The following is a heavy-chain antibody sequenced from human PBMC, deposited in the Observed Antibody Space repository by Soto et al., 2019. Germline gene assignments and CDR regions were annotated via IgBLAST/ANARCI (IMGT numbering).Heavy chain of an antibody. D-gene: IGHD2-2*01. CDR1: GGSISSSSYY. CDR3: ARGGGYCISTSCVDAFDI. Sequence: SETLSLTCTVSGGSISSSSYYWSWIRQPPGKGLEWIGYIYYSGSTNYNPSLKSRVTISVDTSKNQFSLKLSSVTAADTAVYYCARGGGYCISTSCVDAFDIWGQGTMVTLSS. J-gene: IGHJ3*02. V-gene: IGHV4-61*01. CDR2: IYYSGST.